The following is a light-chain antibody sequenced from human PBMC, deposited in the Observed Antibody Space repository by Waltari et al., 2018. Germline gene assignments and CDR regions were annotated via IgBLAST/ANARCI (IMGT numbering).Light chain of an antibody. V-gene: IGLV2-14*01. J-gene: IGLJ1*01. Sequence: QSALTQPASVSGSPGQSITISCTGTRSDVGRYNYVAWYQQYQGKAPKLMIYEVSNRPPGISHRFSGSKSGNTASLTISGLQAEDEAYYYCSSYTGRSTLLYVFGTGTKVTVL. CDR3: SSYTGRSTLLYV. CDR1: RSDVGRYNY. CDR2: EVS.